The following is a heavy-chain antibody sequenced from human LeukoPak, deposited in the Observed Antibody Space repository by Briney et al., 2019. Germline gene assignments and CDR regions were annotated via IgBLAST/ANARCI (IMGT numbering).Heavy chain of an antibody. Sequence: GGSLRLSCAASGFTFDDYAMHWVRQAPGKGLEWVSGINWNSGNIGYADSVKGRFTISRDNAKNSLYLQMNSLRAEDTALYYCSRSSSWYFPFDYWGQGTLVTVFS. CDR1: GFTFDDYA. CDR3: SRSSSWYFPFDY. V-gene: IGHV3-9*01. J-gene: IGHJ4*02. D-gene: IGHD6-13*01. CDR2: INWNSGNI.